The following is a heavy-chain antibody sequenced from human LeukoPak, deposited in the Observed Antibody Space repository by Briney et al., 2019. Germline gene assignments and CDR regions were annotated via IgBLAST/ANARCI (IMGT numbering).Heavy chain of an antibody. CDR1: GYTFTSYA. CDR2: INAGNGNT. Sequence: ASVKVSCKASGYTFTSYAMHWVRQAPGQRLEWMRWINAGNGNTKYSQKFQGRVTITRDTSASTAYMELSSLRSEDTAVYYCARDDYGDNNWFDPWGQGTLVTVSS. CDR3: ARDDYGDNNWFDP. D-gene: IGHD4-17*01. V-gene: IGHV1-3*01. J-gene: IGHJ5*02.